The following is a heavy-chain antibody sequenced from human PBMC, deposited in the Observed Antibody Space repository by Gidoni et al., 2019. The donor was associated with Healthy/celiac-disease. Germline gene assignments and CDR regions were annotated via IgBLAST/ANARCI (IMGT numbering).Heavy chain of an antibody. D-gene: IGHD2-2*01. Sequence: VQLVESGGGLVQPGGALRLAWLAAGFNVSSYAMHWVRQAPGKGLEYVLGISDNGDSTYYADSVTGRFTISRDNSKTTLYLQMSSLRAEDTAVYYCVKDATSTSWIMDVWGKGTTVTVSS. J-gene: IGHJ6*03. V-gene: IGHV3-64D*08. CDR1: GFNVSSYA. CDR2: ISDNGDST. CDR3: VKDATSTSWIMDV.